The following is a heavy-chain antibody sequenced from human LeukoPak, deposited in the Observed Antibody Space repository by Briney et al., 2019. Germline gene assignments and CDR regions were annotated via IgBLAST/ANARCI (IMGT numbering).Heavy chain of an antibody. D-gene: IGHD6-19*01. CDR3: ARAPRSGWAYFDY. CDR2: ISSSGSTI. CDR1: GFTFSNAW. V-gene: IGHV3-11*01. J-gene: IGHJ4*02. Sequence: PGGSLRLSCAASGFTFSNAWMSWVRQAPGKGLEWVSYISSSGSTIYYADSVKGRFTISRDNAKNSLYLQMNSLRAEDTAVYYCARAPRSGWAYFDYWGQGTLVTVSS.